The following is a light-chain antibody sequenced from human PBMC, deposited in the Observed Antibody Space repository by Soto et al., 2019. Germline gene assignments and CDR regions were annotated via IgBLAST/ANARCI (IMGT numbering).Light chain of an antibody. Sequence: SYELTQPPSVSVAPGQTARITCGGNNIGTKSVQWYRQKPGQAPVLVVYDDSDRPSGIPERFSGSNSGNTATLTISGVEAGDEADYYCQVWDSSSDHVVFGGGTKLTVL. CDR1: NIGTKS. V-gene: IGLV3-21*02. CDR3: QVWDSSSDHVV. CDR2: DDS. J-gene: IGLJ2*01.